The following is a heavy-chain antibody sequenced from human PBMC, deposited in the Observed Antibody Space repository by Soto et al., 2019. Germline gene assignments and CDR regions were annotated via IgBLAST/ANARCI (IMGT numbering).Heavy chain of an antibody. CDR1: GFTFSSYG. Sequence: GGSLRLSCAASGFTFSSYGMHWVRQAPGKGLEWVAVISYDGSNKYYANSVKGRFTISRDNSKNTLYLQMNSLRAEDTAVYYCAKAGEKGAVPAAIRFFDYWGQGTLVTVSS. CDR3: AKAGEKGAVPAAIRFFDY. CDR2: ISYDGSNK. J-gene: IGHJ4*02. V-gene: IGHV3-30*18. D-gene: IGHD2-2*01.